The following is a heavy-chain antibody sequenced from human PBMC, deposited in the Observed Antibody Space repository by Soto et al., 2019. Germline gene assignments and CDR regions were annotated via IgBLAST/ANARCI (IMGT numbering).Heavy chain of an antibody. V-gene: IGHV3-53*01. CDR1: GFVVSSNY. J-gene: IGHJ5*02. CDR3: ATWNRGVGES. CDR2: TYTTGTT. Sequence: PGGSLRLSCAASGFVVSSNYMSWVRQAPGKGLEWVSVTYTTGTTYYPDSMEGRFTVSRDNSKNILFLQINSLRAEDTAVYYCATWNRGVGESWGQGSLVTVSS. D-gene: IGHD3-10*01.